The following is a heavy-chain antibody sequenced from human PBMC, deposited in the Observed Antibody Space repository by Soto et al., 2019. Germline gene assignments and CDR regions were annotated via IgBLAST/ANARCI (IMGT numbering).Heavy chain of an antibody. CDR3: ASRYDSRDY. J-gene: IGHJ4*02. Sequence: QVQLVQSGAEVKKPGSSVKVSCKASGGTFSTYTISWVRQAPGQGLGWMGRIIPILGIANYAQKFQGRVTIAADKSTSTAYMELSSLRSEDKAEYYCASRYDSRDYWGQGTLVTVSS. CDR2: IIPILGIA. D-gene: IGHD3-22*01. V-gene: IGHV1-69*02. CDR1: GGTFSTYT.